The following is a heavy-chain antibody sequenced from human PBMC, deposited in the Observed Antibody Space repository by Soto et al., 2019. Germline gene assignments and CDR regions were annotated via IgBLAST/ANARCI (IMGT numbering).Heavy chain of an antibody. CDR3: ARDPGPSTVTMVY. V-gene: IGHV1-69*13. CDR2: IIPIFGTA. Sequence: SVKVSCKXSGGTFSSYAISWVRQAPGQGLEWMGGIIPIFGTANYAQKFQGRVTITADESTSTAYMELSSLRSEDTAVYYCARDPGPSTVTMVYWGQGTLVTVSS. CDR1: GGTFSSYA. J-gene: IGHJ4*02. D-gene: IGHD4-17*01.